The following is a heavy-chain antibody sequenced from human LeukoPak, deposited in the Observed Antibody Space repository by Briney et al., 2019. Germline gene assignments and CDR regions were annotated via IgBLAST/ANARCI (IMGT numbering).Heavy chain of an antibody. CDR2: TSSAGTNN. CDR3: ARDSLYSSGWYGNGDY. CDR1: GFTFNTYA. Sequence: GGSLRLSCAASGFTFNTYAMHWIRQAPGKGLEWVTVTSSAGTNNYYADSVKGRFTISRDNSKDTLYLQMNSLRAEDTAVYYCARDSLYSSGWYGNGDYWGQGTLVTVSS. J-gene: IGHJ4*02. V-gene: IGHV3-30-3*01. D-gene: IGHD6-19*01.